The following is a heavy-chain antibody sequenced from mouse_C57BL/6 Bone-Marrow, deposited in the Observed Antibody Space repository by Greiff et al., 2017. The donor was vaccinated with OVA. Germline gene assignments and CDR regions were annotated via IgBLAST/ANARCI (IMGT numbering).Heavy chain of an antibody. D-gene: IGHD2-10*02. V-gene: IGHV1-78*01. CDR2: IYPRDGST. CDR3: AKRVWGDDSYWYFDV. Sequence: QVQLQQSAAELVKPGASVKISCKVSGYTFTDYTIHWLKQRPEQGLEWIGYIYPRDGSTNDNEKFKGKATLTADKSSSTAYMQLNSLTSEDSAVYFVAKRVWGDDSYWYFDVWGTGTTVTVSS. J-gene: IGHJ1*03. CDR1: GYTFTDYT.